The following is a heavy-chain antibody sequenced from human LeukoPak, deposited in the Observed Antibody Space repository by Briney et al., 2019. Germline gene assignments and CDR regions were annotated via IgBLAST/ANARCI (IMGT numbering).Heavy chain of an antibody. D-gene: IGHD1-26*01. Sequence: GGSLRLSCAASGFRFGDYWMAWARHVPGKGLEWVANIKQDGAEKHYAESVEGRFIISRDNAKNSLYLEMDSLKVEDTAVYYCARVGAWDLQRVFDYWGQGTLVTVSS. J-gene: IGHJ4*02. V-gene: IGHV3-7*01. CDR3: ARVGAWDLQRVFDY. CDR2: IKQDGAEK. CDR1: GFRFGDYW.